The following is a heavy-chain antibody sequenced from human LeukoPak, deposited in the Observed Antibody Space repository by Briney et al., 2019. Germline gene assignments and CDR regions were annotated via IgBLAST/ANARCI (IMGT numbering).Heavy chain of an antibody. D-gene: IGHD6-13*01. CDR1: GGSISSGSYY. CDR3: ARAIAAAGKRGYYYYYMDV. V-gene: IGHV4-61*02. Sequence: PSETLSLTCTVSGGSISSGSYYWSWIRQPAGKGLEWIGRIYTSGSTNYNPSLKSRVTISVDTSKNQFSLKLSSVTAADTAVYYCARAIAAAGKRGYYYYYMDVWGKGTTVTISS. CDR2: IYTSGST. J-gene: IGHJ6*03.